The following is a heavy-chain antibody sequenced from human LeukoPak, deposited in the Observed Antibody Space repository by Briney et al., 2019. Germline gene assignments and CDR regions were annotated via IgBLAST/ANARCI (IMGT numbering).Heavy chain of an antibody. CDR2: INTSTGNP. CDR1: GYTFTSYA. CDR3: ARESCSGGSCYHNWFDP. J-gene: IGHJ5*02. D-gene: IGHD2-15*01. V-gene: IGHV7-4-1*02. Sequence: GASVKVSCKASGYTFTSYAMNWVRQAPGQGLEWMGWINTSTGNPTYAQDFTGRFVFSLDTSVSTAYLQISSLKAEDTAVYYCARESCSGGSCYHNWFDPWGQGTLVTVSS.